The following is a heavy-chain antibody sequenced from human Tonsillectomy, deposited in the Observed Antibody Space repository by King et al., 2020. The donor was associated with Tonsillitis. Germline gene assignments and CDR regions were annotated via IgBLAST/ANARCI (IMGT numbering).Heavy chain of an antibody. Sequence: VQLVESGGGLVKPGGSLRLSCAASGFTFSNAWMSWVRQAPGKGLEWVGRIKSKTDGGTTEYAAPVKGIFTISRDESKNTLYLQMNSLKTEDTAVYYCTTLVRPLLPFEYYYGMDVWGQGTTVTVSS. D-gene: IGHD1-26*01. V-gene: IGHV3-15*01. CDR2: IKSKTDGGTT. CDR1: GFTFSNAW. J-gene: IGHJ6*02. CDR3: TTLVRPLLPFEYYYGMDV.